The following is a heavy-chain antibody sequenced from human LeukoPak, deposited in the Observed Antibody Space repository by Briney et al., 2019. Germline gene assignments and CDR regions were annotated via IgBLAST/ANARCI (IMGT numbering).Heavy chain of an antibody. V-gene: IGHV1-2*02. CDR3: ARLTMVRGVYGMDV. J-gene: IGHJ6*02. D-gene: IGHD3-10*01. Sequence: ASVKVSCKASGYTFTGYYMHWVRQAPGRGLEWMGWINPNSGGTNYAQKFQGRVTMTRDTSISTAYMELSRLRSDDTAVYYCARLTMVRGVYGMDVWGQGTTVTVSS. CDR2: INPNSGGT. CDR1: GYTFTGYY.